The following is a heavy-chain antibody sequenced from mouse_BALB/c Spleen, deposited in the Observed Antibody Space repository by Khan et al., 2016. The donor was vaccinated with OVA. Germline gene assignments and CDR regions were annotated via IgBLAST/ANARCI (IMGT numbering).Heavy chain of an antibody. CDR2: INNYTGEP. J-gene: IGHJ1*01. CDR1: GYTFTNYG. V-gene: IGHV9-1*02. CDR3: ARGASYWDFDV. Sequence: QIQLVQSGPELKKPGETVKISCKASGYTFTNYGMNWVKQAPGKGLKWMGWINNYTGEPTYTDDFTGRFAFSLETSTSHAYLQINNLKNEDMATDVCARGASYWDFDVWVAGTTVTVSS.